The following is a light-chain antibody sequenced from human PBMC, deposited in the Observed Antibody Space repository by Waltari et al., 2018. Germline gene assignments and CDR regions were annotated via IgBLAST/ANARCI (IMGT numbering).Light chain of an antibody. J-gene: IGLJ1*01. CDR2: GNS. Sequence: QSVLTQPPSVSGAPGQRVTISCTGISSNFRVGHDVHWYQQLPGAAPKLLLYGNSNRPSGVPDRFSGSKSGTSASLAITGLQAEDEADYYCQSYDRRLSGHFVFGTGTKVIVL. CDR1: SSNFRVGHD. CDR3: QSYDRRLSGHFV. V-gene: IGLV1-40*01.